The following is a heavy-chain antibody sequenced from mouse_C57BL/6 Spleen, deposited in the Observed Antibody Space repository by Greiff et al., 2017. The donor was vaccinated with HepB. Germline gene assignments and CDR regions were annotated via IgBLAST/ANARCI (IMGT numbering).Heavy chain of an antibody. J-gene: IGHJ4*01. Sequence: VQLQQPGAELVRPGSSVKLSCKASGYTFTSYWMHWVKQRPIQGLEWIGNIDPSDSETHYNQKFKDKATLTVDKSSSTAYMQHSSLTSEDSAVYYCAGLMFTARYYAMDYWGQGTSVTVSS. V-gene: IGHV1-52*01. CDR3: AGLMFTARYYAMDY. CDR1: GYTFTSYW. CDR2: IDPSDSET. D-gene: IGHD2-2*01.